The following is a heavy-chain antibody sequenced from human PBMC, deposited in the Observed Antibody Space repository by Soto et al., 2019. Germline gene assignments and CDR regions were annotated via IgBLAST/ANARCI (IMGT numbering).Heavy chain of an antibody. D-gene: IGHD6-6*01. CDR2: IIPIFGTA. CDR3: ARDRERYSSSSDDYYYYGMDV. Sequence: GASVKVSCKASGGTFSSYAISWVRQAPGQGLEWMGGIIPIFGTANYAQKFQCRVTITADESTSTAYMELSSLRSEDTAVYYCARDRERYSSSSDDYYYYGMDVWGQGTTVTVSS. J-gene: IGHJ6*02. V-gene: IGHV1-69*13. CDR1: GGTFSSYA.